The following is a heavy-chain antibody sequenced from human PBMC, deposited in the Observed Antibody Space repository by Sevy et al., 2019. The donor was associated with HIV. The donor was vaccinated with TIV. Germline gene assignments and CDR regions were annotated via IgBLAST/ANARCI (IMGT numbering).Heavy chain of an antibody. CDR2: IYHSGST. CDR1: GYSINNGYY. J-gene: IGHJ4*02. CDR3: ARDIASVDY. Sequence: SETLSLTCTVSGYSINNGYYWGWIRQPPGKGLEWIGTIYHSGSTYYNPSLESRVTISVDTSKNQFSLNLTSVTAADTALYYCARDIASVDYWGQGTLVTVSS. V-gene: IGHV4-38-2*02. D-gene: IGHD6-13*01.